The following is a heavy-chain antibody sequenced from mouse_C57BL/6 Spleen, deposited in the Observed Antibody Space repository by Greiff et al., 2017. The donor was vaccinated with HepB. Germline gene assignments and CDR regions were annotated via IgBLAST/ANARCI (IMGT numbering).Heavy chain of an antibody. D-gene: IGHD2-1*01. J-gene: IGHJ4*01. V-gene: IGHV5-17*01. CDR1: GFTFSDYG. Sequence: DVMLVESGGGLVKPGGSLKLSCAASGFTFSDYGMHWVRQAPEKGLEWVAYISSGSSTIYYADTVKGRFTISRDNAKNTLFLQMTSLRSEDTAMYYCARGGIYFYAMDYWGQGTSVTVSS. CDR2: ISSGSSTI. CDR3: ARGGIYFYAMDY.